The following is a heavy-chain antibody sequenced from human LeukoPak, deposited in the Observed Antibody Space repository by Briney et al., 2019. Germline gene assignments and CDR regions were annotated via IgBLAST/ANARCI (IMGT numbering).Heavy chain of an antibody. Sequence: SETLSPTCTVSGGSISSDYWSWIRQPPGKGLEWIAYISHIGSINYNHSLNSRVTISLDTSKNQFSLKLSSVTAADTAVYYCAGHHPRNTVDFWGQGTLVTVSS. CDR1: GGSISSDY. CDR3: AGHHPRNTVDF. V-gene: IGHV4-59*08. J-gene: IGHJ4*02. D-gene: IGHD2/OR15-2a*01. CDR2: ISHIGSI.